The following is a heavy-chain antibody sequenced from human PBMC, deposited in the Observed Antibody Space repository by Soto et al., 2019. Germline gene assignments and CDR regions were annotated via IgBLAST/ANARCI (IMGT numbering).Heavy chain of an antibody. CDR2: IIPIFGTA. CDR3: ARDQAVIGPSGEYYGMDV. Sequence: GASVKVSCKASGGTFSSYAISWVRQAPGQGLEWMGGIIPIFGTANYAQKFQGRVTITADESTSTAYMELSSLRSEDTAVYYCARDQAVIGPSGEYYGMDVWGQGTKVTVSS. V-gene: IGHV1-69*13. J-gene: IGHJ6*02. CDR1: GGTFSSYA. D-gene: IGHD7-27*01.